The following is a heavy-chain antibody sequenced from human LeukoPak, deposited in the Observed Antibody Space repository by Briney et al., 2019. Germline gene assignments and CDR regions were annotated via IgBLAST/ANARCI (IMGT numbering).Heavy chain of an antibody. J-gene: IGHJ5*02. CDR3: ARDSSGWYLAPNWFDP. Sequence: PSETLSLTCTVSSGSISTSNYYWGWVRQPPGKALEWIGRIYTSGSTNYNPSLKSRVTMSVDTSKNQFSLKLSSVTAADAAVYYCARDSSGWYLAPNWFDPWGQGTLVTVSS. CDR1: SGSISTSNYY. CDR2: IYTSGST. V-gene: IGHV4-39*07. D-gene: IGHD6-19*01.